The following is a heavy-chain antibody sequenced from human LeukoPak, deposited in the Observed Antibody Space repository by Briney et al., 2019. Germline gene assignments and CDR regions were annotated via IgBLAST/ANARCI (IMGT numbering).Heavy chain of an antibody. CDR2: IYYRGST. J-gene: IGHJ3*02. CDR1: VGCLSSSGYY. Sequence: SETLSLTCTVSVGCLSSSGYYWGWIRRPPGKGLEWLGTIYYRGSTFYYPSLKSQVTISVDTSKNQFSLKLSAVTAADTGVYYCARTLRVSHAFDIWGQGTMVTVSS. D-gene: IGHD2-8*01. CDR3: ARTLRVSHAFDI. V-gene: IGHV4-39*07.